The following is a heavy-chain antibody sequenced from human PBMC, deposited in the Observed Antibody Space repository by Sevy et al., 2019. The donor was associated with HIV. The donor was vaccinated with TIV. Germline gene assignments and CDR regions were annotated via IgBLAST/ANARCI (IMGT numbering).Heavy chain of an antibody. CDR1: GFTPSTYG. V-gene: IGHV3-33*01. Sequence: GGSLRLSCAASGFTPSTYGMHWVRQAPGKGLEWVAVIGYDGSNKYYADSVKGRFTISRDNSKNTLSLQMDSLRAEDTAVYYCARDTRMYGDYLLAYFDYWGQGTLVTVSS. D-gene: IGHD2-8*01. CDR3: ARDTRMYGDYLLAYFDY. CDR2: IGYDGSNK. J-gene: IGHJ4*02.